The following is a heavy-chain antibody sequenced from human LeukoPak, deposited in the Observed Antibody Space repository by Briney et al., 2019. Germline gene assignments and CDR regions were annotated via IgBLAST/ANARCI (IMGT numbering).Heavy chain of an antibody. CDR3: AKDPTVTGYYFDY. CDR2: IRYDGSNK. V-gene: IGHV3-30*02. J-gene: IGHJ4*02. CDR1: GFTFSSYG. D-gene: IGHD4-17*01. Sequence: GGSLRLSCAASGFTFSSYGMHWVRQAPDKGLEWVAFIRYDGSNKYYADSVKGRFTISRDNSKNTLYLQMNSLRAEDTAVYYCAKDPTVTGYYFDYWGQGTLVTVSS.